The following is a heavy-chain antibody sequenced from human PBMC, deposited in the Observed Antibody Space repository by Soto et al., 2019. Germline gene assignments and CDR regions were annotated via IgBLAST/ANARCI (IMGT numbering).Heavy chain of an antibody. D-gene: IGHD5-18*01. CDR1: GYSFSTSG. V-gene: IGHV1-18*01. CDR3: AILPLIQLRRSGIVG. CDR2: ISAYNGNT. J-gene: IGHJ3*01. Sequence: ASVKVSCNASGYSFSTSGITWVRQAPGQGLEWMGWISAYNGNTHFAQSLKGRVTITTDTATRTAYTELRSLTSDDTAVYYCAILPLIQLRRSGIVGWGLGT.